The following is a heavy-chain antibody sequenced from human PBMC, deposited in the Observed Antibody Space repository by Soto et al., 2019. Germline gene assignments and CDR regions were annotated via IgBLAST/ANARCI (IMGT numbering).Heavy chain of an antibody. CDR1: GGTFSSYA. CDR3: ARDEPDYGDSLIGHYYFAY. D-gene: IGHD4-17*01. V-gene: IGHV1-69*13. J-gene: IGHJ4*02. Sequence: SVKVSCKASGGTFSSYAISWVRQAPGRGLEWMGGIIPIFGTANYAQKLQGRVTITADESTSTAYMELSSLRSEDTAVYYCARDEPDYGDSLIGHYYFAYWGQGTLVTVSS. CDR2: IIPIFGTA.